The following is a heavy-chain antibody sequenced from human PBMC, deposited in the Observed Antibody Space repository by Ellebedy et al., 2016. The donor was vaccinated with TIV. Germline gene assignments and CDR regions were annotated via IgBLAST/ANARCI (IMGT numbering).Heavy chain of an antibody. J-gene: IGHJ4*01. V-gene: IGHV3-23*01. D-gene: IGHD6-6*01. CDR3: ARVGTWTARPIYHTSGRSSSLRH. CDR2: ISDSGYNR. Sequence: GESLKISCAASGFDFKNYAINWVRQAPGKGLEWLSVISDSGYNRYYADSVRGRTTISRDNSKHTLFLQMNSLRAEDTAVYYCARVGTWTARPIYHTSGRSSSLRHWGHGILVTVSS. CDR1: GFDFKNYA.